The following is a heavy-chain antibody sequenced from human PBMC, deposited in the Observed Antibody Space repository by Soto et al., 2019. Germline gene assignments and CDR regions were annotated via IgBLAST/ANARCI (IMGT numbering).Heavy chain of an antibody. V-gene: IGHV3-30*18. CDR3: AKGGRQWLVTSDFNY. CDR2: GSHDGRNT. D-gene: IGHD6-19*01. J-gene: IGHJ4*02. CDR1: GFTFSDDA. Sequence: VQLVESGGGVVQPGRSLRLSCAASGFTFSDDAMHWVRQAPGKGLEWVAVGSHDGRNTHYADSVKGRFTISRDSCKNTVSLEMTSLRAEDTAVYYCAKGGRQWLVTSDFNYWGQGALVTVSS.